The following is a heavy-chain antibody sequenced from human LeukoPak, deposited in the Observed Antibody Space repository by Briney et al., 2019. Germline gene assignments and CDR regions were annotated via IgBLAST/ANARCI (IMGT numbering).Heavy chain of an antibody. J-gene: IGHJ4*02. CDR1: GFTFSDYY. CDR2: ISSSGSTI. V-gene: IGHV3-11*01. Sequence: GGSLRLSCAASGFTFSDYYMSWIRQAPGKGLEWVSYISSSGSTIYYADSVKGRFTTSRDNAKNSLYLQMNSLRAEDTAVYYCASYCSGGSCYSDFDYWGQGTLVTVSS. CDR3: ASYCSGGSCYSDFDY. D-gene: IGHD2-15*01.